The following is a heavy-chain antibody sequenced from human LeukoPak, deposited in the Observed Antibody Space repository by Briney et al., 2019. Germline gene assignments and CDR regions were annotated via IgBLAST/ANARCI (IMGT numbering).Heavy chain of an antibody. J-gene: IGHJ6*04. CDR1: GYSFPDYC. V-gene: IGHV1-3*01. D-gene: IGHD1-1*01. CDR2: ISAGNGNT. Sequence: GASVKVSCLDSGYSFPDYCVHWVRQAPAQRLEWLGWISAGNGNTQYSQKFQGRVTITRDTSASTAYMELRGLRSEDTAVYYCARMEWNDFGDYYYYGMDGWGKGTTVTAS. CDR3: ARMEWNDFGDYYYYGMDG.